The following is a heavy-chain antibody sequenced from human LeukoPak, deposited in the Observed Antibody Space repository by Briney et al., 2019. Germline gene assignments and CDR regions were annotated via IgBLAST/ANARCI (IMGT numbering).Heavy chain of an antibody. CDR3: AKDMSSSDSSGYPFDY. CDR2: ISWNSGSI. J-gene: IGHJ4*02. Sequence: GRSLRLSCAASGFTFDDYAMHWVRQAPGKGLEWVSGISWNSGSIGYADSVKGRFTISRDNAKNSLYLQMNSLRAEDMALYYCAKDMSSSDSSGYPFDYWGQGTLVTLSS. CDR1: GFTFDDYA. V-gene: IGHV3-9*03. D-gene: IGHD3-22*01.